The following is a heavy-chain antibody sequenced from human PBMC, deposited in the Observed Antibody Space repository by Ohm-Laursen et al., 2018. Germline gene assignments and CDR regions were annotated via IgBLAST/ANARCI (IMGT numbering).Heavy chain of an antibody. CDR2: ISGSGGST. J-gene: IGHJ3*02. CDR1: GFTFSSYA. CDR3: ARDGMRDAFDI. D-gene: IGHD1-1*01. Sequence: SLRLSCAASGFTFSSYAMSWVRQAPGKGLEWVSAISGSGGSTYYADSVKGRFTISRDNAKNSLYLQMNSLRAEDTAVYYCARDGMRDAFDIWGQGTMVTVSS. V-gene: IGHV3-23*01.